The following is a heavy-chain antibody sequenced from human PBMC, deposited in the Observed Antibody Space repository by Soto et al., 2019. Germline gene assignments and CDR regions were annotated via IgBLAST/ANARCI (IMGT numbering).Heavy chain of an antibody. D-gene: IGHD3-10*01. CDR2: IYPSDSDT. V-gene: IGHV5-51*01. J-gene: IGHJ4*02. CDR3: ARKFAPEFFDS. CDR1: GYTFSTYW. Sequence: GESLKISWKGSGYTFSTYWIAWVRQMPGKGLEWMGLIYPSDSDTKYSPAFQGQVTISADKSINTVYLQWTSLEASDSGMYYCARKFAPEFFDSWGQGTLVTVSS.